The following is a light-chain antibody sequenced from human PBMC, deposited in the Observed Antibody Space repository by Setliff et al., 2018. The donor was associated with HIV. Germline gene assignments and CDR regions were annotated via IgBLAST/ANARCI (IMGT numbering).Light chain of an antibody. J-gene: IGLJ1*01. CDR1: SSDVGGYNY. CDR3: CSYAGTPYV. V-gene: IGLV2-8*01. CDR2: EVS. Sequence: QSALTQPPSASGSLGQSVTISCTGTSSDVGGYNYVSWYQQHPGKAPKLMIYEVSKRPSGVPDRFYGSKSGNTASLTISGLQAEDEADYYCCSYAGTPYVFGTGTKVTV.